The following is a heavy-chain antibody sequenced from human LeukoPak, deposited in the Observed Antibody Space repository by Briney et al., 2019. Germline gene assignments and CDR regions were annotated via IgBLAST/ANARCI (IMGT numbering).Heavy chain of an antibody. Sequence: GGSLRLSCAASGFTFSSSAMSWVRQAPGKGLEWVSAISNNGGYTYYADSVQGRFTISRDNSKSTLCLQMNSLRAEDTAVYYCARTISSSSTSCFLYWGQGTLVTVSS. D-gene: IGHD2-2*01. CDR1: GFTFSSSA. J-gene: IGHJ4*02. V-gene: IGHV3-23*01. CDR3: ARTISSSSTSCFLY. CDR2: ISNNGGYT.